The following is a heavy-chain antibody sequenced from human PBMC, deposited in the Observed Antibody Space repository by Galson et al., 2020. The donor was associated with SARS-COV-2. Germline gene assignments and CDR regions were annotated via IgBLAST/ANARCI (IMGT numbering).Heavy chain of an antibody. V-gene: IGHV4-39*01. J-gene: IGHJ2*01. CDR1: GGSISTTSYF. Sequence: SETLSLTCTVSGGSISTTSYFWGWIRQPPGKGLEWIGTIYYSGTTYYNPSLRSRVTISVDTSKNQFSLKLNFVTAADTAVYYCSSRGGTVTTQHCDLWGRGTLVTVSS. D-gene: IGHD4-17*01. CDR3: SSRGGTVTTQHCDL. CDR2: IYYSGTT.